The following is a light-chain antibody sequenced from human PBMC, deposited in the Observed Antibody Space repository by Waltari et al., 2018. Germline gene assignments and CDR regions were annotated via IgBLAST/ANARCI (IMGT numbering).Light chain of an antibody. CDR2: EVT. J-gene: IGLJ3*02. CDR3: SSSTSSITWV. Sequence: QSALPQPPPVSGSPGQSVTISCTGTISDVGNYNHVFWYQQSPGTAPKLIIYEVTNRPSGVPDRFSGSKSGNTASLTISGLQAEDESDYYCSSSTSSITWVFGGGTKLPVL. V-gene: IGLV2-18*02. CDR1: ISDVGNYNH.